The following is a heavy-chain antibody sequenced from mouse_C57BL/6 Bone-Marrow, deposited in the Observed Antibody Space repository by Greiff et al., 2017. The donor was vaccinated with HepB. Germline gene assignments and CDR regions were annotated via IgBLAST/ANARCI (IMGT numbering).Heavy chain of an antibody. CDR3: VRHVDYDNSSMDY. J-gene: IGHJ4*01. CDR1: GFSFNTYA. CDR2: IRSKSNNYAT. Sequence: DVKLVESGGGLVQPKGSLKLSCAASGFSFNTYAMNWVRQAPGKGLEWVARIRSKSNNYATYYADSVKDRFTISRDDSESMLYLQMNNLKTEDTAMYYCVRHVDYDNSSMDYWGQGTSVTVSS. D-gene: IGHD2-4*01. V-gene: IGHV10-1*01.